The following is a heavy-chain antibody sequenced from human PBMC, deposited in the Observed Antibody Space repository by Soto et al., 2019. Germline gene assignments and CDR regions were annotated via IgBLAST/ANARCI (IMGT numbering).Heavy chain of an antibody. Sequence: GASVKVCFKASGGPFSSYAISLVRQAPGQGLEWMGGIIPIFGTANYAQKFQGRVTITADESTSTAYMELSSLRSEDTAVYYCARGQSGSYTHWGQGTMVTVSS. D-gene: IGHD1-26*01. J-gene: IGHJ4*02. CDR3: ARGQSGSYTH. CDR2: IIPIFGTA. V-gene: IGHV1-69*13. CDR1: GGPFSSYA.